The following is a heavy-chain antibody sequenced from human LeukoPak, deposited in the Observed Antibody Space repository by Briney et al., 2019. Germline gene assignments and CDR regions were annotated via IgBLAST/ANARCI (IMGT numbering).Heavy chain of an antibody. J-gene: IGHJ3*02. CDR1: GFTFNRYG. CDR2: ISFDGNGK. CDR3: AKDLEYYGSGDPFDM. V-gene: IGHV3-30*02. D-gene: IGHD3-10*01. Sequence: GGSLRLSCAASGFTFNRYGMHWVRQAPGKGLEWAAYISFDGNGKYYADSVKGRFTISRDKSNNILFLQMKTLRVEDTAVYYCAKDLEYYGSGDPFDMWGQGTMVTVSS.